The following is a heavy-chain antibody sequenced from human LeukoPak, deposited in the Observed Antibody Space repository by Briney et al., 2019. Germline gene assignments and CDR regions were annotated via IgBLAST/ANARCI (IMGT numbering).Heavy chain of an antibody. D-gene: IGHD5-24*01. CDR2: ISYDGSNK. Sequence: GGSLRLSCAASGFTFSSYAMHWVRQAPGKGLEWVAVISYDGSNKYYADSVKGRFTISRDNSKNTLYLQMNSLRAEDTAVYYCARARFMYYFDYWGQGVLVTVSS. CDR3: ARARFMYYFDY. CDR1: GFTFSSYA. V-gene: IGHV3-30-3*01. J-gene: IGHJ4*02.